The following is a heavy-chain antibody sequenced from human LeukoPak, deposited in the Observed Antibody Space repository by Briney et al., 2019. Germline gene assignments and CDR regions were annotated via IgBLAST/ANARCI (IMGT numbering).Heavy chain of an antibody. CDR1: GLTFSSYA. D-gene: IGHD3-9*01. V-gene: IGHV3-23*01. CDR2: ISGSGGST. CDR3: AKLDYDILTGYPIYYYYGMDV. J-gene: IGHJ6*02. Sequence: PGGSLRLSCAASGLTFSSYAMSWVRQAPGKGLEWVSAISGSGGSTYYADSVKGRFTISRDNSKNTLYLQMNSLRAEDTAVYYCAKLDYDILTGYPIYYYYGMDVWGQGTTVTVSS.